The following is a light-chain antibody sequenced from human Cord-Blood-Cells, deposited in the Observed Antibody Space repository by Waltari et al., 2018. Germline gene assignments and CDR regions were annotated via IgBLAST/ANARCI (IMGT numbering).Light chain of an antibody. CDR1: SSDVGGYYY. V-gene: IGLV2-8*01. J-gene: IGLJ2*01. CDR2: EVS. Sequence: QSALTQPPSAFAPPGPSVTISCTGTSSDVGGYYYVPWYQQHPGKAPKLMIYEVSKRPSGVPDRFSGSKSGNTASLTVSGLQAEDEADYYCSSYAGSNNFVVFGGGTKLTVL. CDR3: SSYAGSNNFVV.